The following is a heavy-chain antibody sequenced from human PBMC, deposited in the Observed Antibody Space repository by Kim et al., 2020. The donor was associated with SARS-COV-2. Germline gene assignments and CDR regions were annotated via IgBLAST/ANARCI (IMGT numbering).Heavy chain of an antibody. CDR2: IYYSGST. V-gene: IGHV4-59*13. CDR1: GGSISSYY. D-gene: IGHD3-3*01. CDR3: ARRRGYGFDY. Sequence: SETLSLTCTVSGGSISSYYWSWIRQPPGKGLEWIGYIYYSGSTNYNPSLKSRVTISVDTSKNQFSLKLSSVTAADKAVYYCARRRGYGFDYWGQGTLVT. J-gene: IGHJ4*02.